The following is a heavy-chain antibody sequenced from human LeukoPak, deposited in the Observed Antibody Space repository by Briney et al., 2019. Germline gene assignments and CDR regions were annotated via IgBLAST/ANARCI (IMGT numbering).Heavy chain of an antibody. V-gene: IGHV1-69*04. D-gene: IGHD4-11*01. Sequence: SVKVSCKASGGTFSSYAISWVRQAPGQGLEWMGRIIPILGIANYAQKFQGRVTITADKSTSTAYMELSSLRSEDTAVYYCARGRLHSGFDPWGQGTLVTVSS. J-gene: IGHJ5*02. CDR2: IIPILGIA. CDR1: GGTFSSYA. CDR3: ARGRLHSGFDP.